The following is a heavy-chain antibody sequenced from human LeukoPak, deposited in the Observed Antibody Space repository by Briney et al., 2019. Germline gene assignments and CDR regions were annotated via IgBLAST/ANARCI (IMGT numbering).Heavy chain of an antibody. D-gene: IGHD5-18*01. CDR1: GFTFSSYG. CDR2: ISYDGSNK. J-gene: IGHJ4*02. V-gene: IGHV3-30*18. Sequence: GRSLRLSCAASGFTFSSYGMHWVRQPPGKGLEWVAVISYDGSNKDYADSVKGRFTISRDNSKNTLYLQMNSLRAEDTAVYYCAKRLSRYSYGFLPDYWGQGTLVTVSS. CDR3: AKRLSRYSYGFLPDY.